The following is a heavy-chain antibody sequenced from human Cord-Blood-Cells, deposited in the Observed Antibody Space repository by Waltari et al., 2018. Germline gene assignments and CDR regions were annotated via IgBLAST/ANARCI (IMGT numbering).Heavy chain of an antibody. D-gene: IGHD6-19*01. CDR1: GGSFSGYY. V-gene: IGHV4-34*01. CDR3: ALRAFAVAGNWFDP. J-gene: IGHJ5*02. CDR2: INHSGST. Sequence: QVQLQQWGAGLLKPSETLSLTCAVYGGSFSGYYWRWLRQPPGKGLEWIGEINHSGSTNYNPSLKSRVTISVDTSKNQFSLKLSSVTAADTAVYYCALRAFAVAGNWFDPWGQGTLVTVSS.